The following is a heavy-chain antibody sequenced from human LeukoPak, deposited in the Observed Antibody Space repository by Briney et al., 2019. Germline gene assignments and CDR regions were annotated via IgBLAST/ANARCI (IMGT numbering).Heavy chain of an antibody. V-gene: IGHV3-30*18. D-gene: IGHD3-22*01. CDR3: AKVYDSSGYYYGD. Sequence: PGGSLRLSCAASGFTFSSYGMHWVRQAPGKGLEWVAVISYDGSNKYYADSVKGRFTISRDNSKNTLYLQMNSLRAEDTAVYYCAKVYDSSGYYYGDWGQGTLVTVSS. J-gene: IGHJ4*02. CDR2: ISYDGSNK. CDR1: GFTFSSYG.